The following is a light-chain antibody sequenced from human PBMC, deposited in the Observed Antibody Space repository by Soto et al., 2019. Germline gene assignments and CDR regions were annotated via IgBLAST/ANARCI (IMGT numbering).Light chain of an antibody. CDR2: DAS. CDR1: QSVGSY. J-gene: IGKJ1*01. CDR3: QQCGSSPWT. V-gene: IGKV3-11*01. Sequence: EIVMTQSPATLSLSPGERATLSCRASQSVGSYLAWYQQKPGQAPRLLIYDASNRATGIPARFSGSGSETDFTLTISRLEPEDFAVYYCQQCGSSPWTFGQGTKVDIK.